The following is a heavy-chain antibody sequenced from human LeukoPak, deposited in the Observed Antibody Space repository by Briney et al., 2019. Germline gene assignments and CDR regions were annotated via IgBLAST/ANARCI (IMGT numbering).Heavy chain of an antibody. D-gene: IGHD3-10*01. CDR3: ARDWTYYGSGSYGY. CDR1: GYTFTGYY. Sequence: GASVKVSCKASGYTFTGYYMHWVRQAPGQGLEWMGWINPNSGGTNYAQKFQGRVTMTRDTSISTAYMELSRLRSDDTAVYYCARDWTYYGSGSYGYWGQGTLVTVSS. V-gene: IGHV1-2*02. J-gene: IGHJ4*02. CDR2: INPNSGGT.